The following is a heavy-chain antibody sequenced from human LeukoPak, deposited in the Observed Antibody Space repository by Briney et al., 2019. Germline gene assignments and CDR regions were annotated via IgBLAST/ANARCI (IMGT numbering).Heavy chain of an antibody. D-gene: IGHD6-19*01. CDR1: GGSVSSGSYY. J-gene: IGHJ4*02. CDR2: IYYSGST. V-gene: IGHV4-61*01. Sequence: SETLSLTCTVSGGSVSSGSYYWSWIRQPPGQGLEWIGYIYYSGSTNYNPSLKSRVTISVDTSKNQFPLKLSSVTAADTAVYYCARVAAVAHFAYWGQGTLVTVSS. CDR3: ARVAAVAHFAY.